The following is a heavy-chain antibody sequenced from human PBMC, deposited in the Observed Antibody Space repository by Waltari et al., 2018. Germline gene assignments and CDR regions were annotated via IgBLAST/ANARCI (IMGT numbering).Heavy chain of an antibody. CDR1: GGSISSSSYY. Sequence: QLQLQESGPGLVKPSETLSLTCTVSGGSISSSSYYWGWIRQPPGKGLEWIGSIYYSGSTYYNPSLKSRVTISVDTSKNQFSLKLSSVTAADTAVYYCARRHDFWSGYQNWFDPWGQGTLVTVSS. J-gene: IGHJ5*02. D-gene: IGHD3-3*01. CDR3: ARRHDFWSGYQNWFDP. V-gene: IGHV4-39*01. CDR2: IYYSGST.